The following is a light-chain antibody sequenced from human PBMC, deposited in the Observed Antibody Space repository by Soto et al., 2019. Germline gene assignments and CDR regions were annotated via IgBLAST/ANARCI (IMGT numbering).Light chain of an antibody. J-gene: IGKJ2*01. CDR1: QSISSW. Sequence: DIQMTQSPSTLSASVGDRVTITCRASQSISSWWAWYQQKPGKAPKLLIYKASSLESGVPSRFSGSGSWTELTLTISSLQPDDVATYYCQQYISLYTVGQGTKLEIK. CDR3: QQYISLYT. V-gene: IGKV1-5*03. CDR2: KAS.